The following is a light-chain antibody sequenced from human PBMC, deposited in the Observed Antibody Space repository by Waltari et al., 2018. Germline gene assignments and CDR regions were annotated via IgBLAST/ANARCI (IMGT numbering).Light chain of an antibody. CDR1: QSVTWN. CDR2: GAS. J-gene: IGKJ5*01. V-gene: IGKV3D-15*01. Sequence: EIVMTQSPATLSVSPGERATLHCRASQSVTWNLPWYQQTPGQAPRLLIYGASTRATGIPARFSGSASGTEFTLTISSLQSEDSAVYYCQQYYDWRRVTFGQGTRLEIK. CDR3: QQYYDWRRVT.